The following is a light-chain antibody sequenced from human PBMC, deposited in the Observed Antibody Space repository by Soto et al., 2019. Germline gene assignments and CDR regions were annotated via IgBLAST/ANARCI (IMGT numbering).Light chain of an antibody. V-gene: IGKV1-39*01. J-gene: IGKJ1*01. CDR3: QQSYNTLPT. Sequence: DIQMSQSPSSLSASIGDRVTITCRASQNIYNYLNWYQQKPGKAPKLLIFTASSLRSGVPPRLSGSGSGTDFTLTISTLQPEDFATYYCQQSYNTLPTFGQGTKVDIK. CDR2: TAS. CDR1: QNIYNY.